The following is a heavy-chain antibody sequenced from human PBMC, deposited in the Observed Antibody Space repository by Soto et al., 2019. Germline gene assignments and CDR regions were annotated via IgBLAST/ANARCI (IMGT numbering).Heavy chain of an antibody. Sequence: GGSLRVSCAAAGFTFRGYAMSWVRQAPGKGLEWVSAISGSGGSTYYADFVKGRFTISRDNSKNTLYLQMNSLRAEDTAVYYCAKDVYGSGSYYIFFDYWGQGTLVTVSS. V-gene: IGHV3-23*01. J-gene: IGHJ4*02. CDR2: ISGSGGST. CDR1: GFTFRGYA. CDR3: AKDVYGSGSYYIFFDY. D-gene: IGHD3-10*01.